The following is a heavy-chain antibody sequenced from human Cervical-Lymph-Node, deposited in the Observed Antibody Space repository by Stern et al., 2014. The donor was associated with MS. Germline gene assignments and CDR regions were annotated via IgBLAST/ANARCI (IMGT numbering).Heavy chain of an antibody. J-gene: IGHJ4*02. CDR3: ARPPTTVTTAGRRY. CDR2: ISSSSTM. D-gene: IGHD4-11*01. Sequence: EVQLVESGGGLVKPGGSLRLSCAASGFTFSDYYMNWVRQAPGKGLEWVSFISSSSTMYYADSVKGRFTISRDNAKNSLYLQMNSLRVEDTAVYYCARPPTTVTTAGRRYWGQGTLVTVSS. CDR1: GFTFSDYY. V-gene: IGHV3-69-1*02.